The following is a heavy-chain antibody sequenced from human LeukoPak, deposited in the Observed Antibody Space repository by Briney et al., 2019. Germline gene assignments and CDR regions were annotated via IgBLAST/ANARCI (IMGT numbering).Heavy chain of an antibody. CDR1: GFTFSSYG. V-gene: IGHV3-23*01. J-gene: IGHJ6*03. D-gene: IGHD2-15*01. CDR2: ISGSGGST. CDR3: AKGGAGGSSNYYYYYMDV. Sequence: GGSLRLSCAASGFTFSSYGMSWVRQAPGKGLEWVSAISGSGGSTYYADSVKGRFTISRDNSKNTLYLQMNSLRAEDTAVYYCAKGGAGGSSNYYYYYMDVWGKGTTVTISS.